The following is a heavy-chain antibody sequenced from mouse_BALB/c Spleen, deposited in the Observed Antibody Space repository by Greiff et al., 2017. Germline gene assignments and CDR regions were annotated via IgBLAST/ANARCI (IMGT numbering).Heavy chain of an antibody. D-gene: IGHD2-2*01. CDR2: IFPGSGNT. V-gene: IGHV1S19*01. J-gene: IGHJ4*01. CDR1: GYTFTSYW. CDR3: ARGGWLRYDMDD. Sequence: QVQLQQPGAELVKPGASVKLSCKASGYTFTSYWIHWVKQRPGQGLEWIGWIFPGSGNTKYNEKFKGKATLTADTSSSTAYMQLSSLTSEDSAVYFCARGGWLRYDMDDWGQGTSVTVSS.